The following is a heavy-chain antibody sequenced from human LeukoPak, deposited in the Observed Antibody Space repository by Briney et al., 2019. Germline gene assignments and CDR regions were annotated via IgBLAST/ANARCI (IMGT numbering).Heavy chain of an antibody. D-gene: IGHD5-18*01. CDR3: ARVYQLWLNDAFDI. J-gene: IGHJ3*02. CDR1: GFTFSSYS. V-gene: IGHV3-21*01. CDR2: ISSSSSYI. Sequence: GGSLRLSCAASGFTFSSYSMNWVRQAPGKGLEWVSSISSSSSYIYYADSVKGRFTISRDNAKNSLYLQMNSLRAEDTAVYYCARVYQLWLNDAFDIWGQGTMVTVSS.